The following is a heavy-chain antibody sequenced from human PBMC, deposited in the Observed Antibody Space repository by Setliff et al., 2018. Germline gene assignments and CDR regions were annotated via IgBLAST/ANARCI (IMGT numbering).Heavy chain of an antibody. V-gene: IGHV4-34*01. CDR1: GVSFSDYY. D-gene: IGHD3-10*01. Sequence: SETLSLTCTVYGVSFSDYYWGWVRQSPGKGLDWIGEINHSGTTNYDPSLEGRISISVDTSKRQLSLKLSTVTAADTAVYFCARHLLVQGTYHFDYWGQGSPVTVSS. CDR2: INHSGTT. CDR3: ARHLLVQGTYHFDY. J-gene: IGHJ4*02.